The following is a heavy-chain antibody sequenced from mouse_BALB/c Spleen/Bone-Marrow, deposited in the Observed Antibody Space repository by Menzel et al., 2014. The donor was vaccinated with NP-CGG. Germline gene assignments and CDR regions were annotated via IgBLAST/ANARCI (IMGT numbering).Heavy chain of an antibody. D-gene: IGHD1-1*01. CDR3: ARWHTTAMDY. V-gene: IGHV1-9*01. CDR1: GYTFSSYW. Sequence: QVQLKQSGAELMKPGASVKISCKATGYTFSSYWIEWVKQRPGHGLEWIGEILPGRGSTNYNEKFKGKATFTSDTSSNTAYMQLSSLTSEDSAVYYCARWHTTAMDYWGQGTSVTVSS. J-gene: IGHJ4*01. CDR2: ILPGRGST.